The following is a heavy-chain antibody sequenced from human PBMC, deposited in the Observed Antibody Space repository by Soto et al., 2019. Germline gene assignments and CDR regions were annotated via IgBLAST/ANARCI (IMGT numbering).Heavy chain of an antibody. V-gene: IGHV4-4*07. D-gene: IGHD1-1*01. CDR3: VRDGTKTLRDWFDP. CDR2: IYATGTT. Sequence: SETLSLTCTVSGASISGFYWRWIRMSAGKGLEWIGRIYATGTTDYNPSLKSRVMMSVDTSKKQFSLKLRSVTAADTAVYYCVRDGTKTLRDWFDPWGQGIAVTVSS. J-gene: IGHJ5*02. CDR1: GASISGFY.